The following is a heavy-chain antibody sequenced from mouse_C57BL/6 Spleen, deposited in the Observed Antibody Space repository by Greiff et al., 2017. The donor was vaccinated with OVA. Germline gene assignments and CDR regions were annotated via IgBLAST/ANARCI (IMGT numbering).Heavy chain of an antibody. V-gene: IGHV1-69*01. CDR2: IDPSDSYT. J-gene: IGHJ4*01. D-gene: IGHD1-1*01. CDR1: GYTFTSYW. Sequence: QVQLQQSGAELVMPGASVKLSCKASGYTFTSYWMHWVKQRPGQGLEWIGEIDPSDSYTNYNQKFKGKSTLTVDKSSSTAYMQLSSLTSEDSAVYYCARRYYYGSSYVGAMDYWGQGTSVTVSS. CDR3: ARRYYYGSSYVGAMDY.